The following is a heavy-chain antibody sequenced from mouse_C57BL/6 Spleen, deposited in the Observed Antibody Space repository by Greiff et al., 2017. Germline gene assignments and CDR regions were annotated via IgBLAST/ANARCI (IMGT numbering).Heavy chain of an antibody. CDR2: IHPNSGST. Sequence: QVQLQQPGAELVKPGASVKLSCKASGYTFTSYWMHWVKQRPGQGLEWIGMIHPNSGSTNYNEKFKSKATLTVDKSSSTAYMQLSSLTSEDSAVYYCARSDDYDGFAYWGQGTLVTVSA. D-gene: IGHD2-4*01. CDR1: GYTFTSYW. CDR3: ARSDDYDGFAY. V-gene: IGHV1-64*01. J-gene: IGHJ3*01.